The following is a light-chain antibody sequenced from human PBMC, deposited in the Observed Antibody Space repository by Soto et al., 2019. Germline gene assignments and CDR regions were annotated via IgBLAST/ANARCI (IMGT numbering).Light chain of an antibody. Sequence: DIQMTQSPSSLSASVGDRVTITCRASQSISTYLNWYRQKPGETPKLLIYAASTLQSGVPSRFGGSGSGTDFSLTISSLQPEDFATYYCQRSYSTPKFGQGTKVEIK. CDR3: QRSYSTPK. V-gene: IGKV1-39*01. CDR2: AAS. CDR1: QSISTY. J-gene: IGKJ1*01.